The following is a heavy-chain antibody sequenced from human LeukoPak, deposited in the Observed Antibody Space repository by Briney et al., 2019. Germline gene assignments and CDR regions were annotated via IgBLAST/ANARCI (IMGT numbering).Heavy chain of an antibody. CDR3: ARGVDIVATMDY. J-gene: IGHJ4*02. V-gene: IGHV4-34*01. CDR1: GGSLNGHY. CDR2: GSGSGGT. Sequence: SETLSLTCAVYGGSLNGHYWSWIRQPPGKGLEWIGEGSGSGGTKFNPSLKSRVTISADTSKNQFSLRLSSVTAADTAVYYCARGVDIVATMDYWGQGTLVTVSS. D-gene: IGHD5-12*01.